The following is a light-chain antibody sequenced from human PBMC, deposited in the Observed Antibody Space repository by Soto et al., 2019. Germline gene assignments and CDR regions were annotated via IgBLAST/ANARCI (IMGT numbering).Light chain of an antibody. Sequence: IVLTQSPGTLSLSPGERATLSCRASQSVSSNYLAWYQQKPGQAPRLLIYDASSRVTGIPDRFSGGGSGTDFTLTISRLEPEDFAVYFCQQYSNSRTFGQGTKVEVK. V-gene: IGKV3-20*01. J-gene: IGKJ1*01. CDR2: DAS. CDR1: QSVSSNY. CDR3: QQYSNSRT.